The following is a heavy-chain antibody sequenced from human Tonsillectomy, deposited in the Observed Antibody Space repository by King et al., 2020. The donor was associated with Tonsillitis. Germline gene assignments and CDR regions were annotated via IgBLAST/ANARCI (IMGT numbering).Heavy chain of an antibody. D-gene: IGHD2-2*01. Sequence: VQLQQWGAGLLKPSETLSLTCAVYGGSFNDYYWTWIRQPPGKGLEWIGEISHSGNTNYNPSLKSRVTISVDTSKHQFSLNLSSVTAADTAVYYCARGLLGYCTSTSCHGLDVWGQGTTVTVSS. CDR1: GGSFNDYY. CDR3: ARGLLGYCTSTSCHGLDV. V-gene: IGHV4-34*01. CDR2: ISHSGNT. J-gene: IGHJ6*02.